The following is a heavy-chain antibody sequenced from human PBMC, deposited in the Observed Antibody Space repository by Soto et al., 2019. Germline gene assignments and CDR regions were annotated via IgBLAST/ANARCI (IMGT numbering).Heavy chain of an antibody. Sequence: QVQLVQSGAEVKKPGASVKVSCKASGYTFTSHDINWMRQTTGQGLEWMGWMNPNSGHTNSAHNFQGRVTMTRDTSINTAYMELTNLRSEDTDIYYCASDMRTTWGQVTLVTVSS. CDR3: ASDMRTT. J-gene: IGHJ5*02. CDR1: GYTFTSHD. CDR2: MNPNSGHT. D-gene: IGHD3-9*01. V-gene: IGHV1-8*01.